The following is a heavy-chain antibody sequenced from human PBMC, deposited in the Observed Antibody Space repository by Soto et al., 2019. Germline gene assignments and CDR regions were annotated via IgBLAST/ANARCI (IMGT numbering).Heavy chain of an antibody. Sequence: PGGSLRLSCAASGFTFSSYAMSWVRQAPGKGLEWVSAISGSGGSTYYADSVKGRFTISRDNSKNTLYLQMNSLRAEDTAVYYCAKADGMNSSGYSQRDAFDIWGQGTMVTVSS. CDR2: ISGSGGST. V-gene: IGHV3-23*01. J-gene: IGHJ3*02. D-gene: IGHD3-22*01. CDR3: AKADGMNSSGYSQRDAFDI. CDR1: GFTFSSYA.